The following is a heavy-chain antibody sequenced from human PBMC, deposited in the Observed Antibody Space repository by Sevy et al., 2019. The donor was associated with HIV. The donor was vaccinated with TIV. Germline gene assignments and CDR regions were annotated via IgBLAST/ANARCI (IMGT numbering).Heavy chain of an antibody. CDR3: STDPIIVLLVPDGMDV. V-gene: IGHV3-15*01. J-gene: IGHJ6*02. Sequence: GGSLRLSCAASGFTFYYAWMSWVRQAPGKGLEWVGRIKSKADGGTTEYAAAVKGRFTISRDDSKNTLYLQMNSLKTEDTAIYYCSTDPIIVLLVPDGMDVWGQGTTVTVSS. D-gene: IGHD2-8*02. CDR1: GFTFYYAW. CDR2: IKSKADGGTT.